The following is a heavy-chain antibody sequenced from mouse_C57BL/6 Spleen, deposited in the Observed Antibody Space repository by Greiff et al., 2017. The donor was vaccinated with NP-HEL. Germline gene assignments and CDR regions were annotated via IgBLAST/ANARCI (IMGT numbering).Heavy chain of an antibody. V-gene: IGHV1-54*01. D-gene: IGHD2-4*01. CDR2: INPGSGGT. CDR3: ARRSDYDGPPFAY. CDR1: GYAFTNYL. J-gene: IGHJ3*01. Sequence: QVQLKESGAELVRPGTSVKVSCKASGYAFTNYLIEWVKQRPGQGLEWIGVINPGSGGTNYNEKFKGKATLTADKSSSTAYMQRSSLTSEDSAVYFCARRSDYDGPPFAYWGQGTLVTVSA.